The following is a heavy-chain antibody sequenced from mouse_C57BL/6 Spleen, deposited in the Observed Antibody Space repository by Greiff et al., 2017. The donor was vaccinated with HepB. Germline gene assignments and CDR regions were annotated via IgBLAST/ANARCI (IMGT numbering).Heavy chain of an antibody. V-gene: IGHV1-43*01. D-gene: IGHD4-1*02. CDR3: ASSNWDLYAMDY. CDR2: INPSTGGT. Sequence: VQLKESGPELVKPGASVKISCKASGYSFTGYYMHWVKQSSEKSLEWIGEINPSTGGTSYNQKFKGKATLTVDKSSSTAYMQLKSLTSEDSAVYYCASSNWDLYAMDYWGQGTSVTVSS. CDR1: GYSFTGYY. J-gene: IGHJ4*01.